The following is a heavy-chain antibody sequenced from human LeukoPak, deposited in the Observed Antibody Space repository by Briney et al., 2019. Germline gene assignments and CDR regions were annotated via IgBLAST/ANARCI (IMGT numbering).Heavy chain of an antibody. D-gene: IGHD4-17*01. CDR1: GGSISSYY. V-gene: IGHV4-59*01. CDR3: ARFLGDYSNWFDP. Sequence: SETLSLTCTVSGGSISSYYRSWIRQPPGKGLEWIGYIYYSGSTNYNPSLKSRVTISVDTSKNQFSLKLSSVTAADTAVYYCARFLGDYSNWFDPWGQGTLVTVSS. CDR2: IYYSGST. J-gene: IGHJ5*02.